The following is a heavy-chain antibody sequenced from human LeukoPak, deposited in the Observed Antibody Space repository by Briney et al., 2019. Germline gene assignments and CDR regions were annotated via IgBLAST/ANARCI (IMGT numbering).Heavy chain of an antibody. V-gene: IGHV3-23*01. CDR1: GFTSSSYA. CDR3: AREGGYYFDY. D-gene: IGHD1-26*01. CDR2: ISGSGGST. J-gene: IGHJ4*02. Sequence: GGSLRLSCAASGFTSSSYAMTWVRQAPGKGLEWVSAISGSGGSTYYADSVKGRFTISRDNSKNTLYLQMNSLRAEDTAVYYCAREGGYYFDYWGQGTLVTVSS.